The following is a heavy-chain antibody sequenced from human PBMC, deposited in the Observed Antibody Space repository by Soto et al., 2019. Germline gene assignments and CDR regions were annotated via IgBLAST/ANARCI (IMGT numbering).Heavy chain of an antibody. V-gene: IGHV3-30-3*01. CDR3: ARDDPDGFLEWSPCYGMDV. J-gene: IGHJ6*02. CDR2: ISYDGSNK. Sequence: QVQLVESGGGVVQPGRSLRLSCAASGFTFSSYAMHWVRQAPGKGLEWVAVISYDGSNKYYADSVKGRFTISRDNSKNTLYLQMNSLRAEDTAVYYCARDDPDGFLEWSPCYGMDVWGQGTTVTVSS. D-gene: IGHD3-3*01. CDR1: GFTFSSYA.